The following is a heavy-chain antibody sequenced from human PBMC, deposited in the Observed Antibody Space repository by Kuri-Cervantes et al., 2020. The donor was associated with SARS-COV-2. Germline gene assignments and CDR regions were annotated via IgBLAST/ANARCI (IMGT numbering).Heavy chain of an antibody. V-gene: IGHV1-18*01. Sequence: SVKVSCKASGYIFTTLAMNWVRRAPGQGLEWMGWIFVSNGYITYAQKLQGRVTMTTDTSTSTAYMELRGLRSDDTAVYYCARVAEYGSGDFDYWGQGTLVTVSS. CDR2: IFVSNGYI. J-gene: IGHJ4*02. D-gene: IGHD3-10*01. CDR3: ARVAEYGSGDFDY. CDR1: GYIFTTLA.